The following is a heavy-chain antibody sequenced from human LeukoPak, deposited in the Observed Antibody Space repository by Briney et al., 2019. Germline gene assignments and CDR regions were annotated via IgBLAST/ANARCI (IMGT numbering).Heavy chain of an antibody. Sequence: ASVKVSCKASGGTFSSYAISWVRQAPGQGLEWMGRIIPILGIANYAQKFQGRVTITADKSTSTAYMELSSLRSEDTAVYYCARAQATWFGELLPNWFDPWGQGTLVTVSS. D-gene: IGHD3-10*01. V-gene: IGHV1-69*04. CDR2: IIPILGIA. J-gene: IGHJ5*02. CDR1: GGTFSSYA. CDR3: ARAQATWFGELLPNWFDP.